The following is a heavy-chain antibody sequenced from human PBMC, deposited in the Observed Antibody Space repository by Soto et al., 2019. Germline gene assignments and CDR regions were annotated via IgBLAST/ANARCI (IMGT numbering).Heavy chain of an antibody. CDR1: GSRFTAHF. CDR2: INPNSGDT. V-gene: IGHV1-2*02. Sequence: QVQLVPSGAEVKRSGASVKVSCKASGSRFTAHFMHWVRQAPGQGLEWMGWINPNSGDTNYSPKFQGRVTMTRDTATVTVYMELRSLTSHDTAVYYCARGGSWYETWGQGTRVAVSS. CDR3: ARGGSWYET. J-gene: IGHJ5*02. D-gene: IGHD6-13*01.